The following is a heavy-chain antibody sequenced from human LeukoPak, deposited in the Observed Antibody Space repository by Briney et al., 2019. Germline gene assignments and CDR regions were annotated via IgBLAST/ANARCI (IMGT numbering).Heavy chain of an antibody. D-gene: IGHD6-13*01. J-gene: IGHJ3*02. CDR3: ARKHIAAAGKDAFDI. V-gene: IGHV1-69*13. CDR1: GGTFSSYA. CDR2: IIPIFGTA. Sequence: ASVKVSCKASGGTFSSYAISWVRQAPGQGLEWMGGIIPIFGTANYAQKFQGRVTITADESTSTAYMELSSLRSEDTAVYYCARKHIAAAGKDAFDIWGQGTMVTVSS.